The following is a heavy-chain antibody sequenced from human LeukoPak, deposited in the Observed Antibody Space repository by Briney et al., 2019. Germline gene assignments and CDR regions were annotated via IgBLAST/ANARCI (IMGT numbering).Heavy chain of an antibody. CDR3: ARDNLAAAGDDNFDF. CDR2: ISPSSSSI. Sequence: PGGSLRLSCAASGFTFSNCNMNWVRHAPGKGLEWVSSISPSSSSIYYADSVKGRFTISRDSAKNSLYLQMNSLRAEDTAMYYCARDNLAAAGDDNFDFWGQGTMVTVSS. D-gene: IGHD6-13*01. CDR1: GFTFSNCN. J-gene: IGHJ3*01. V-gene: IGHV3-21*01.